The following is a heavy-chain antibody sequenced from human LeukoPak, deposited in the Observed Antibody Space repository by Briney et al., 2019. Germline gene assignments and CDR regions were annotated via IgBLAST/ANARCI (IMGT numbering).Heavy chain of an antibody. Sequence: SETLSLTCAVYGGSFSGYYWSWIRQPPGKGLEWIGEINHSGSTNYNPSLKSRVTISVDTSKNRFSLKLRSVTAADTAVYYCARTTTVRGTYYMDVWGKGTTVTVSS. CDR3: ARTTTVRGTYYMDV. CDR2: INHSGST. D-gene: IGHD3-10*01. V-gene: IGHV4-34*01. J-gene: IGHJ6*03. CDR1: GGSFSGYY.